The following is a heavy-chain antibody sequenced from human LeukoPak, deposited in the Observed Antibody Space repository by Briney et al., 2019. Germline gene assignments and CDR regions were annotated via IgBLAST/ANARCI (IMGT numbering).Heavy chain of an antibody. Sequence: GGSLRLSCAASGFTFSSYWMHWVRQAPGKGLVWVSRITNDGSATTYADSVKGRFTISRDNAKNSLFLQMNSLRAEDTAFYYCARDRGGTYMYFQHWGQGTLVTVSS. CDR1: GFTFSSYW. V-gene: IGHV3-74*01. D-gene: IGHD1-26*01. CDR3: ARDRGGTYMYFQH. J-gene: IGHJ1*01. CDR2: ITNDGSAT.